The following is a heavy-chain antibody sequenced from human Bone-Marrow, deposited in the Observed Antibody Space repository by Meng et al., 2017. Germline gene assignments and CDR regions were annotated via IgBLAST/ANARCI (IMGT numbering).Heavy chain of an antibody. D-gene: IGHD2-21*02. Sequence: SETLSLTCTVSGGSISSYYWSWIRQPAGKGLEWIGRIYTSGSTNYNPSLKSRVTMSVDTSKNQFSLKLSSVTAADTAVYYCAAYDSYCGGDCFTYYFDYWGQGTLVTSPQ. J-gene: IGHJ4*02. V-gene: IGHV4-4*07. CDR3: AAYDSYCGGDCFTYYFDY. CDR1: GGSISSYY. CDR2: IYTSGST.